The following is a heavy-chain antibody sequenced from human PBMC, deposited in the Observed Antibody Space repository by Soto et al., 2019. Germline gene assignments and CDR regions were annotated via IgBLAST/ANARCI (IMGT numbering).Heavy chain of an antibody. D-gene: IGHD4-17*01. CDR3: ARDRRGGDYVAGGD. J-gene: IGHJ4*02. CDR1: GGSISSGGYY. Sequence: QVQLQESGPGLVKPSQTLSLTCTVSGGSISSGGYYWSWIRQHPETGLEWIGYIDYSGGTYYNPSLKSRVTISVDTSKNQFSLKLSSVTAADTAVYYCARDRRGGDYVAGGDWGQGTLVTVSS. V-gene: IGHV4-31*03. CDR2: IDYSGGT.